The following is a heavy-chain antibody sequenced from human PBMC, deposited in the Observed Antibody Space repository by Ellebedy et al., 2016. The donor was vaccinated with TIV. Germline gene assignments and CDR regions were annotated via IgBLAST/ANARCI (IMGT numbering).Heavy chain of an antibody. V-gene: IGHV5-51*01. CDR2: IYPGDSDT. D-gene: IGHD1-14*01. CDR3: ARQAGRQDGHFGMDI. J-gene: IGHJ6*02. CDR1: GYKFSSYW. Sequence: PGGSLRLSCKGSGYKFSSYWIGWVRQMPGKSLEWMGVIYPGDSDTRYSPSFQGHVTISVDESISTAYLQWSSLKVSDTAIYYCARQAGRQDGHFGMDIWGQGTTVSVSS.